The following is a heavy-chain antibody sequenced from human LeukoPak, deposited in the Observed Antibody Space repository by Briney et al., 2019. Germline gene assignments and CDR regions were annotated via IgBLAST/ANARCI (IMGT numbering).Heavy chain of an antibody. V-gene: IGHV1-46*01. CDR3: ARRGSGSYVLDY. J-gene: IGHJ4*02. CDR1: GYTFTRYY. CDR2: INPSDGVI. D-gene: IGHD3-10*01. Sequence: GASVKVSCKASGYTFTRYYIHWVRQAPGQGLEWMGIINPSDGVIDYAQKFQDRVTVTRDTSTSTVYMELSSLRSEDTAVYYCARRGSGSYVLDYWGQGTLVTVSS.